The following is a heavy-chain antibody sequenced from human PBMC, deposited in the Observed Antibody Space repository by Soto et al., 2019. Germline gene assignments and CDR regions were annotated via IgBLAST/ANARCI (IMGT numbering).Heavy chain of an antibody. CDR2: ISAYNGNT. CDR1: GYTFTNYA. D-gene: IGHD6-19*01. J-gene: IGHJ5*02. Sequence: GASVKVSCKASGYTFTNYAMHWVRQAPGQGLEWMGWISAYNGNTNYAQKLQGRVTMTTDTSTSTAYMELRSLRSDDTAVYYCARQISGWDNWFDPWGQGTLVTVSS. CDR3: ARQISGWDNWFDP. V-gene: IGHV1-18*01.